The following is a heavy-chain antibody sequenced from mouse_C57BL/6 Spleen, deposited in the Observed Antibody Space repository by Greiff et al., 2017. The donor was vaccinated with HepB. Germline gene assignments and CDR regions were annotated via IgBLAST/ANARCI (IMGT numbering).Heavy chain of an antibody. D-gene: IGHD1-1*01. J-gene: IGHJ1*03. CDR1: GFTFSSYA. Sequence: EVMLVESGEGLVKPGGSLKLSCAASGFTFSSYAMSWVRQTPEKRLEWVAYISSGGDYIYYADTVKGRFTISRDNARNTLYLQMSSLKSEDTAMYYCTREAPHYYGSSYVGYFDVWGTGTTVTVSS. CDR3: TREAPHYYGSSYVGYFDV. CDR2: ISSGGDYI. V-gene: IGHV5-9-1*02.